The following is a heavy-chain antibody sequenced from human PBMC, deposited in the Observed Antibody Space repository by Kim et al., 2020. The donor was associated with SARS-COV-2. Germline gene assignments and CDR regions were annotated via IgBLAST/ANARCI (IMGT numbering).Heavy chain of an antibody. D-gene: IGHD3-10*01. V-gene: IGHV1-2*02. CDR2: INPNSGAT. CDR1: GYTFTGYY. CDR3: ARGRRTMTMVASPLDY. Sequence: ASVKVSCKASGYTFTGYYMHWVRQAPGQGLEWMGWINPNSGATNYAQKFQGRVTMTRDTSISTAYMEVSRLRSDDTAVYYCARGRRTMTMVASPLDYWGQGTLVTVSS. J-gene: IGHJ4*02.